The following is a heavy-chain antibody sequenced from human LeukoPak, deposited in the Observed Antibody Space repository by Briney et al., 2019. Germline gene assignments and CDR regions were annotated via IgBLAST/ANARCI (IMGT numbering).Heavy chain of an antibody. J-gene: IGHJ5*02. V-gene: IGHV3-21*01. CDR3: AREYYGSRPNWFDP. D-gene: IGHD3-16*01. Sequence: GGSLRLSCAASGFTFSSYSMNWVRQAPGKGLEWVSSISSSSSYIYYADSVKGRFTISRDNAKNSLYLPMNSLRAEDTAVYYCAREYYGSRPNWFDPWGQGTLVTVSS. CDR1: GFTFSSYS. CDR2: ISSSSSYI.